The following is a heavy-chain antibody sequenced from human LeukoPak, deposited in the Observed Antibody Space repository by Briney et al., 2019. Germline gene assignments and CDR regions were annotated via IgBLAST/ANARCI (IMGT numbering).Heavy chain of an antibody. CDR3: ARGRDSSTFFDY. V-gene: IGHV3-53*01. CDR2: MFSGGNT. CDR1: GFTVSSNY. D-gene: IGHD6-13*01. J-gene: IGHJ4*02. Sequence: PGGSLRLSCAASGFTVSSNYMAWVRQAPEKGLEWPSIMFSGGNTYYADSVEGRFTISRDNSRNMLYLQMSSLRAEDTALYYCARGRDSSTFFDYWGQGTLVTVSS.